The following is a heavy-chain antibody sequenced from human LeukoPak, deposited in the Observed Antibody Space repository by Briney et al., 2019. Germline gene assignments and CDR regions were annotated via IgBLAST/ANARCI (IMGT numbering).Heavy chain of an antibody. CDR1: GFTFSSYS. D-gene: IGHD4-23*01. Sequence: GGSLRLSCAASGFTFSSYSMNWVRQAPGKGLEWVSSISSSSSYIYYADSVKGRFTISRDNAKNSLYLQMNSLRAEDTAVYYCARFTTVGNGPWYMDVWGKGTTVTVSS. CDR2: ISSSSSYI. J-gene: IGHJ6*03. CDR3: ARFTTVGNGPWYMDV. V-gene: IGHV3-21*01.